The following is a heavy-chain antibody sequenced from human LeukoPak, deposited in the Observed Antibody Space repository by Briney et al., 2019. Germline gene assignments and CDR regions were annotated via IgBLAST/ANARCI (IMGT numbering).Heavy chain of an antibody. D-gene: IGHD2-15*01. Sequence: SETLSLTCAVYGGSFSGYYWSWIRQPPGKGLEWIGEINHSGSTNYNPSLKSRVTISVDTSKNQFSLRLTSVTAADTALYFCAREGRSSTPGYWGQGTLVTVSS. CDR3: AREGRSSTPGY. CDR1: GGSFSGYY. V-gene: IGHV4-34*01. J-gene: IGHJ4*02. CDR2: INHSGST.